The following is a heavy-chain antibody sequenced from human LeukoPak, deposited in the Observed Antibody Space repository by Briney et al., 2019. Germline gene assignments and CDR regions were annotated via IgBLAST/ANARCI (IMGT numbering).Heavy chain of an antibody. Sequence: GGSLRLSCAASGFTFSSYGMHWVRQAPGKGLEWVSTVSGSGGTTYYVDSVKGRFTISRDNSKNTLYLQMNSLRAEDTAVYYCAKGPMVITNNWFDPWGQGTQVTVSS. CDR1: GFTFSSYG. D-gene: IGHD3-22*01. J-gene: IGHJ5*02. V-gene: IGHV3-23*01. CDR2: VSGSGGTT. CDR3: AKGPMVITNNWFDP.